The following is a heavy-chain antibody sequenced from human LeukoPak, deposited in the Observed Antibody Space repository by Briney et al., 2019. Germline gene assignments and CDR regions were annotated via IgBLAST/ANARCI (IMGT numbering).Heavy chain of an antibody. CDR1: GGSVSSPTW. J-gene: IGHJ4*02. CDR2: IYHSGST. CDR3: ARHSSGWYDY. Sequence: PSETLSLTCAVSGGSVSSPTWWTWVRPPPGQGLEWIGEIYHSGSTSYNPSLKSRVTLSIDKSKNQFSLKVKTGTAADTAVYYCARHSSGWYDYWGQGKLVTVSS. V-gene: IGHV4-4*02. D-gene: IGHD6-19*01.